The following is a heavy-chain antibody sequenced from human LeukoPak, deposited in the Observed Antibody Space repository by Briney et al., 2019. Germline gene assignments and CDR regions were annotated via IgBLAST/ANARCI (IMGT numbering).Heavy chain of an antibody. J-gene: IGHJ4*02. CDR1: GFTSSSYW. CDR2: IKSKTDGGTT. D-gene: IGHD7-27*01. V-gene: IGHV3-15*07. CDR3: TTRARPILPPGHSGVDY. Sequence: PGGSLRLSCAASGFTSSSYWMHWVRQAPGKGLEWVGRIKSKTDGGTTDYAAPVKGRFTISRDDSKNTLYLQMNSLKTEDTAVYYCTTRARPILPPGHSGVDYWGQGTLVTVSS.